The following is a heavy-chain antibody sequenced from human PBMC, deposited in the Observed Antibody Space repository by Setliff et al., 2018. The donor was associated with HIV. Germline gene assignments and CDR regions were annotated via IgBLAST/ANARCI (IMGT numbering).Heavy chain of an antibody. CDR1: GGTFSSFA. CDR3: ARETYYGSGSYLPTEYYYYYMDV. Sequence: WASVMVSCKASGGTFSSFAISWVRQAPGQGLEWMGGIIPIFGTANYAQKFQGRVTITTDESTTTAYMELRSLRSEDTAVYYCARETYYGSGSYLPTEYYYYYMDVWGKGTTVTVSS. D-gene: IGHD3-10*01. J-gene: IGHJ6*03. V-gene: IGHV1-69*05. CDR2: IIPIFGTA.